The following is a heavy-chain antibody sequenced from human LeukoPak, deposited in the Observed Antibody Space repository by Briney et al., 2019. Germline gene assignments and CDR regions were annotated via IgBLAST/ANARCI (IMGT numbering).Heavy chain of an antibody. CDR2: INHSGST. CDR1: GGSFSGYY. Sequence: PSETLSLTCAVYGGSFSGYYWSWIRQPPGKGLEWIGEINHSGSTNYNTSLKSRVTISVDTSKNQFSLKLSSVTAADTAVYYCARRGTMIVVVIGAYFDYWGQGTLVTVSP. CDR3: ARRGTMIVVVIGAYFDY. D-gene: IGHD3-22*01. J-gene: IGHJ4*02. V-gene: IGHV4-34*01.